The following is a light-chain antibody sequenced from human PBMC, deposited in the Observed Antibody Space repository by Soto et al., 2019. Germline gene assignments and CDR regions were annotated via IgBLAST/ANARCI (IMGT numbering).Light chain of an antibody. J-gene: IGKJ4*01. CDR3: QQYADWPLT. CDR2: KTS. Sequence: IVMTQSPATVSVSPGESTSLSCRASRTISTNLGWYQQKPGQAPRLLISKTSNRATGVPARFSGSGPGTEFTLTITSLQSEDIAVYYCQQYADWPLTFGGGTKVDIK. CDR1: RTISTN. V-gene: IGKV3-15*01.